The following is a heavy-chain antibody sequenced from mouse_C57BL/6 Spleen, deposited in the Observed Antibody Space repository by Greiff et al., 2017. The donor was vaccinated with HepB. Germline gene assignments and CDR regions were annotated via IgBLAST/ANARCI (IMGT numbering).Heavy chain of an antibody. Sequence: EVHLVESGGGLVQPGGSLKLSCAASGFTFSDYGMAWVRQAPRKGPEWVAFISNLAYSIYYADTVTGRFTISRENAKNTLYLEMSSLRSADTAMYYCARHDGYYLYFDVWGTGTTVTVSS. CDR1: GFTFSDYG. J-gene: IGHJ1*03. V-gene: IGHV5-15*01. CDR2: ISNLAYSI. D-gene: IGHD2-3*01. CDR3: ARHDGYYLYFDV.